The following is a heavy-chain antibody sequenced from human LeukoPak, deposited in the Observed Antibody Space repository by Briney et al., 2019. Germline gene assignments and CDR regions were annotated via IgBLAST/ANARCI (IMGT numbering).Heavy chain of an antibody. V-gene: IGHV3-21*01. Sequence: GGSLRLSCATSGFTFSSYSMNWVRQAPGKGLEWVSSISSSSSYRYYADSVKGRFTISRDNAKNSLYLQMSSLRAEDTAVYYCARDGPMYYWGLGTLVTVSS. CDR3: ARDGPMYY. CDR2: ISSSSSYR. D-gene: IGHD3-10*02. J-gene: IGHJ4*02. CDR1: GFTFSSYS.